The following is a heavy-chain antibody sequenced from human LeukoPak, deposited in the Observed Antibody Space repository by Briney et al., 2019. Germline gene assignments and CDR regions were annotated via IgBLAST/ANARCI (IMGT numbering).Heavy chain of an antibody. CDR3: ARAGYYFDSNDDFTGALFDY. CDR1: NYSISSGYY. J-gene: IGHJ4*02. CDR2: IYHSGST. Sequence: SETLSLTCIVSNYSISSGYYWVWIRQSPGKGLEWIGSIYHSGSTYYNSSLKTRVTISVDTSKNQVSLKLSSVTAADTAVYYCARAGYYFDSNDDFTGALFDYWGQGTLVTISS. V-gene: IGHV4-38-2*02. D-gene: IGHD3-22*01.